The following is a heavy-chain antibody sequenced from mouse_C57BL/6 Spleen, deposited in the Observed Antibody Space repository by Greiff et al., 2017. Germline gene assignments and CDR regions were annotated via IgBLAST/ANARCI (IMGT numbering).Heavy chain of an antibody. D-gene: IGHD2-1*01. CDR3: ARRDGNWYYAMDY. V-gene: IGHV5-17*01. CDR1: GFTFSDYG. CDR2: ISSGSSTI. Sequence: EVQLVESGGGLVKPGGSLKLSCAASGFTFSDYGMHWVRQAPEKGLEWVAYISSGSSTIYYADTVKGRFILTIDNAKNTLFRQMTSLRSADTAMYYCARRDGNWYYAMDYWGQGTSVTVSS. J-gene: IGHJ4*01.